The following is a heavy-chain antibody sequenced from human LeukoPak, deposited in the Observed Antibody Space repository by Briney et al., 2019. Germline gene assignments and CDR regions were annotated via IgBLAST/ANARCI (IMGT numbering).Heavy chain of an antibody. CDR1: GYTFVDYY. V-gene: IGHV1-2*02. CDR3: ARDHRRGSTGYDMPAD. D-gene: IGHD5-12*01. J-gene: IGHJ4*02. CDR2: LNPRSGAT. Sequence: GAPVKVSCKASGYTFVDYYLYWVRQAPGQGLEWMGWLNPRSGATNYAQKFQARVTMTRDTSINTAYMELSRLRSDDTAVYYCARDHRRGSTGYDMPADWGQGTLVTVSS.